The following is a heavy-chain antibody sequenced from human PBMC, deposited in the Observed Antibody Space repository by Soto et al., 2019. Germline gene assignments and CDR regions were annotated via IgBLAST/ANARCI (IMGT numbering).Heavy chain of an antibody. CDR1: GFTFSSYA. CDR2: ISGSGGST. D-gene: IGHD3-3*01. Sequence: PGGSLRLSCAASGFTFSSYAMSWVRQAPGKGLEWFSAISGSGGSTYYADSVKGRFTISRDNSKNTLYLQMNSLRAEDTAVYYCAKDSSGRFLEWLSPFSYYYGMDVWGQGTTVTVSS. J-gene: IGHJ6*02. CDR3: AKDSSGRFLEWLSPFSYYYGMDV. V-gene: IGHV3-23*01.